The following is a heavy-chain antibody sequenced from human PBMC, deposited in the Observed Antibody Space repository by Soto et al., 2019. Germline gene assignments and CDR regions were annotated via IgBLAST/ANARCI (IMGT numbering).Heavy chain of an antibody. V-gene: IGHV3-30*18. CDR3: AKDSCGDCYLFDY. D-gene: IGHD2-21*02. CDR2: ISYDGSNK. Sequence: PGGSLRLSCAASGFTFSSYGMHWVRQAPGKGLEWVAVISYDGSNKYYADSVKGRFTISRDNSKNTLYLQMNSLRAEDTAVYYCAKDSCGDCYLFDYWGQGTLVTVSS. J-gene: IGHJ4*02. CDR1: GFTFSSYG.